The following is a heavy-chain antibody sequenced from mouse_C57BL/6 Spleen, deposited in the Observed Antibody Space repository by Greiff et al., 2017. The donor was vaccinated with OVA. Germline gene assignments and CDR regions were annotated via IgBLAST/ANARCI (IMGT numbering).Heavy chain of an antibody. D-gene: IGHD4-1*01. CDR1: GYSITSGYD. V-gene: IGHV3-1*01. J-gene: IGHJ1*03. CDR2: ISYSGST. Sequence: DVKLVESGPGMVKPSQSLSLTCTVTGYSITSGYDWHWIRHFPGNKLEWMGYISYSGSTNYNPSLKSRISITHDTSKNHFFLKLNSVTTEDTATYYCARLGLYWYFDVWGTGTTVTVSS. CDR3: ARLGLYWYFDV.